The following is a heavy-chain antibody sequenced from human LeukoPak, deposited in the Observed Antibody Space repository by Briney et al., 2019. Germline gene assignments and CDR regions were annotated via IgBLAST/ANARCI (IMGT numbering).Heavy chain of an antibody. V-gene: IGHV3-23*01. CDR2: ISGSGGST. D-gene: IGHD3-3*01. Sequence: GGSLRLSCAASGFTFSSYAMSWVRQAPGKGLEWVSAISGSGGSTYYADSVKGRFTISRDNSKNTLYLQMNSLRAEDTAVYYCAKGAVGFLEWLGYFDYWGQGTLVTVSS. CDR1: GFTFSSYA. J-gene: IGHJ4*02. CDR3: AKGAVGFLEWLGYFDY.